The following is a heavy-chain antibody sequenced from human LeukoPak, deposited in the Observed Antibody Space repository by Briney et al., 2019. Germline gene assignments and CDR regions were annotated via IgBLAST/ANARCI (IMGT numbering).Heavy chain of an antibody. V-gene: IGHV4-59*12. J-gene: IGHJ4*02. CDR2: IYYSGST. CDR1: GGSISSYY. CDR3: AKIADGWSFDY. D-gene: IGHD2-2*03. Sequence: SETLSLTCTVSGGSISSYYWSWIRQPPGKGLEWIGYIYYSGSTNYNPSLKSRVTISVDTSKNQFSLKLSSVTAADTAVYYCAKIADGWSFDYWGQGTLVTVSS.